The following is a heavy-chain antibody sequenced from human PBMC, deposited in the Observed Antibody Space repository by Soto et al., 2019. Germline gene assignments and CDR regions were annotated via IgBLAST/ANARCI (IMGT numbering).Heavy chain of an antibody. CDR1: GFSVRSSQ. D-gene: IGHD3-22*01. Sequence: GGSVRLSCAASGFSVRSSQMSWVRQAPGKGLEWVSLIFIDGTTHYGVSVKGRFTISRDSARNTLYLQMNSLRAEDTALYYCAKGYYYDSSGYPDYWGQGTLVTSPQ. CDR2: IFIDGTT. CDR3: AKGYYYDSSGYPDY. J-gene: IGHJ4*02. V-gene: IGHV3-53*05.